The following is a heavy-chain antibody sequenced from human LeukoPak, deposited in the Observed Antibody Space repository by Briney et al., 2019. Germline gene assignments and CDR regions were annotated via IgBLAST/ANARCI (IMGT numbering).Heavy chain of an antibody. CDR2: FDPDDGET. Sequence: ASVKVSCKVSGYTLTELSMHWVRQAPGKGLEWMGGFDPDDGETIYAQKFQGRVTMTEDTSTDTAYMELSSLRSEGTAVSYCATSPLGIAAAGPANDAFDIWGQGTMVTVSS. CDR3: ATSPLGIAAAGPANDAFDI. CDR1: GYTLTELS. V-gene: IGHV1-24*01. J-gene: IGHJ3*02. D-gene: IGHD6-13*01.